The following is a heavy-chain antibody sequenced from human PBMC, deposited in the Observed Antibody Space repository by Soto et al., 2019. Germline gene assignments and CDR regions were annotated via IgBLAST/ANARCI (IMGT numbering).Heavy chain of an antibody. CDR3: AREGTTAPQDGFYYCGMYV. J-gene: IGHJ6*02. CDR1: GGTFSSYA. D-gene: IGHD5-18*01. Sequence: QVQLVQSGAEVRKPGSSVKVSCKASGGTFSSYAITWVRQAPGQGLEWMGGIIPIFGSTNYAQKFQGRVTITADESTSTAYMELSSLRSEDTGVYYCAREGTTAPQDGFYYCGMYVWGQGTTVTVSS. CDR2: IIPIFGST. V-gene: IGHV1-69*01.